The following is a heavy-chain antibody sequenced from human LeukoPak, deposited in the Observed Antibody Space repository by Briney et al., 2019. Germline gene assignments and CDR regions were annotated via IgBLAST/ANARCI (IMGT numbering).Heavy chain of an antibody. D-gene: IGHD6-13*01. J-gene: IGHJ6*02. CDR1: GGSFSGYS. Sequence: SETLSLTCAVYGGSFSGYSWSWIRQPPGKGLEWIGEINHSGSTNYNPSLKSRVTISVDTSKKQFSLKLSSVTAADTAVYYCAREAAAGYYYYGMDVWGQGTTVTVSS. CDR3: AREAAAGYYYYGMDV. V-gene: IGHV4-34*01. CDR2: INHSGST.